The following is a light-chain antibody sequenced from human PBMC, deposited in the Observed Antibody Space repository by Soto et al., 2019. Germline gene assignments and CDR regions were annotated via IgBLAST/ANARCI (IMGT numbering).Light chain of an antibody. Sequence: DIHLTQSPSFLSASVGDRVTITCRPSQAVPNNMAWYQQKPGKPPKLLIYEESTLHSGVPSRFSGRKSGTQFALTIDSLQPEEFATYYCQQVKTYPRTFGGGTKVEIK. CDR3: QQVKTYPRT. V-gene: IGKV1-9*01. J-gene: IGKJ4*01. CDR2: EES. CDR1: QAVPNN.